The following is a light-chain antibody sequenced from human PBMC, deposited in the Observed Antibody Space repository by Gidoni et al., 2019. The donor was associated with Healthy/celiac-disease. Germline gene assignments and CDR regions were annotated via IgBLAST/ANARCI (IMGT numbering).Light chain of an antibody. Sequence: NFVLTQPHSVSEYPGKTVTISCTRSSGSIASNSVQWYQPRPGSAPTTVIYEDNQRPSGVPDRFSGSIDSSSNSASLTISGLKTEDEADYYCQSYDSSTSEVFGGGTKLTVL. CDR1: SGSIASNS. CDR3: QSYDSSTSEV. CDR2: EDN. V-gene: IGLV6-57*04. J-gene: IGLJ3*02.